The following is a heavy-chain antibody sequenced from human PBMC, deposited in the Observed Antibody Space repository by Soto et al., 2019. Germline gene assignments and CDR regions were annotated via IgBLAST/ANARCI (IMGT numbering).Heavy chain of an antibody. Sequence: PGGSLRLSCAASGFTFSSYAMSWVRQAPGKGLEWVSAISGSGGSTYYADSVKGRFTISRDNSKNTLYLQMNSLRAEDTAVYYCAKDAVLLWFGELSPFFDYWGQGTLVTVSS. CDR1: GFTFSSYA. CDR2: ISGSGGST. V-gene: IGHV3-23*01. J-gene: IGHJ4*02. D-gene: IGHD3-10*01. CDR3: AKDAVLLWFGELSPFFDY.